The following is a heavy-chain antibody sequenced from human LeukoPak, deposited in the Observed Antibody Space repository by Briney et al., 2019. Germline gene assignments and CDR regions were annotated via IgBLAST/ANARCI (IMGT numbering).Heavy chain of an antibody. D-gene: IGHD2-15*01. V-gene: IGHV1-18*01. J-gene: IGHJ4*02. CDR2: ISAYNGNT. Sequence: ASVKVSCKASGYTFTSYGMSWVRQAPGQGLEWMGWISAYNGNTNYAQKFQGRVSMTTPPSPSTAYMDLRSLRSDDTAVYYCARDYCSGGSCYSEYWGQGTLVTVSS. CDR1: GYTFTSYG. CDR3: ARDYCSGGSCYSEY.